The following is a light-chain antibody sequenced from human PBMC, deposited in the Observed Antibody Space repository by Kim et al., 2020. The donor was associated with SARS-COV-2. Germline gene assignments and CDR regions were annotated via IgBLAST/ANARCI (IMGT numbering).Light chain of an antibody. J-gene: IGLJ3*02. CDR2: RDR. Sequence: SYELTQPLSESVALGQTARITCGGSSIGAKSVHWYQQKPGQAPVLVIYRDRNRPSGIPERFSGSNSGNTATLTISRAQAGDEADYYCHEWDSNTAVFGGGTQLTVL. CDR3: HEWDSNTAV. V-gene: IGLV3-9*01. CDR1: SIGAKS.